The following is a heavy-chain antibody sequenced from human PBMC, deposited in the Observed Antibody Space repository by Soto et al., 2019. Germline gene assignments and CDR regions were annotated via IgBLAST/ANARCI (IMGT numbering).Heavy chain of an antibody. CDR1: GFTFSSFA. CDR3: ARGGLYYYATSGYAAYFFDY. D-gene: IGHD3-22*01. V-gene: IGHV3-23*01. Sequence: EVHLLESGGGLVQPGGSLRLSCAASGFTFSSFAMSWVRQAPGKGLEWVSVISGGGGSTYYADSVKGRFTVSRDNSKNTLYLQMNSLRAKDTAAYYCARGGLYYYATSGYAAYFFDYWGWGSLVTVSS. CDR2: ISGGGGST. J-gene: IGHJ4*02.